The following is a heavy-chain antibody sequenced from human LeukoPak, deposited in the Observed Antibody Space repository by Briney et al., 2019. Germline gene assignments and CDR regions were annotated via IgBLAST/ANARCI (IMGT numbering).Heavy chain of an antibody. CDR3: AMGDPYRLLEY. V-gene: IGHV1-24*01. D-gene: IGHD1-26*01. Sequence: GASVRVSCKVSGYSLTGVSKYWVRPAPGKGLEWMGGFDLDGAGETFFAQKFEGRVTMTEDTSTDTVYMELSSLRSDDTAVYYCAMGDPYRLLEYWGQGTLVTVSS. J-gene: IGHJ4*02. CDR1: GYSLTGVS. CDR2: FDLDGAGET.